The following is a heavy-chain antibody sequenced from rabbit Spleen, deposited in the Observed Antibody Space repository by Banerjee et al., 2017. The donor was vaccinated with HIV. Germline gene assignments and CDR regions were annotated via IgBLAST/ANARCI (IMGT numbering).Heavy chain of an antibody. CDR2: IDSGSSGFT. D-gene: IGHD8-1*01. CDR1: GVSFSSNYY. V-gene: IGHV1S40*01. CDR3: ARDSGSSFSSYGMDL. Sequence: QSLEGSGGDLVKPGASLTLTCTASGVSFSSNYYMCWVRQAPGKGLEWIACIDSGSSGFTYFASWAKGRFTISKTSSTTVTLQMTSLTAADTATYFCARDSGSSFSSYGMDLWGPGTLVTVS. J-gene: IGHJ6*01.